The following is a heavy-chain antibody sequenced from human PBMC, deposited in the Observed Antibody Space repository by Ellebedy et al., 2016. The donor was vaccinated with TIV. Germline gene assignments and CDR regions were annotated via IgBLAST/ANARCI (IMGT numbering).Heavy chain of an antibody. V-gene: IGHV3-7*01. CDR2: IKQDGGET. J-gene: IGHJ4*02. CDR3: AGDIYYYTSGAWYSRFY. D-gene: IGHD3-22*01. CDR1: GFTFSSYW. Sequence: GESLKISXVASGFTFSSYWMTWLRQAPGKGLEWVANIKQDGGETYYADSVKGRFTLSRDNAKKSLYLQMNSLRAEDTAVYYCAGDIYYYTSGAWYSRFYWGQGTLVTVSS.